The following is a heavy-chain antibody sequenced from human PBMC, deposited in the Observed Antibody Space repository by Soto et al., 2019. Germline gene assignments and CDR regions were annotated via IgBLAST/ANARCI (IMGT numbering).Heavy chain of an antibody. CDR1: GFTFSSYS. Sequence: EVQLLESGGGLVQPGGSLRLSCAASGFTFSSYSMNWVRQAPGKGLEWVSYISSSSSTIYYADSVKGRFTISRDNAKNSLYLQMNSLIDDGTAVDYCAGAYSRGWYRAEYFQLWGQGTLVTVSS. D-gene: IGHD6-19*01. J-gene: IGHJ1*01. CDR3: AGAYSRGWYRAEYFQL. CDR2: ISSSSSTI. V-gene: IGHV3-48*02.